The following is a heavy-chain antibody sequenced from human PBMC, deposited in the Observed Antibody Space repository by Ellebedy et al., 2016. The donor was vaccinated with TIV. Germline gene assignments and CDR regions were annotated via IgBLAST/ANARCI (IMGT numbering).Heavy chain of an antibody. CDR2: ISAYNGNT. D-gene: IGHD3-9*01. CDR1: GGTFSSYA. J-gene: IGHJ6*02. Sequence: ASVKVSXKASGGTFSSYAISWVRQAPGQGLEWMGWISAYNGNTNYAQKLQGRVTMTTDTSTSTAYMELRSLRSDDTAVYYCARRELRYFDWSYYYYGMDVWGQGTTDTVSS. V-gene: IGHV1-18*01. CDR3: ARRELRYFDWSYYYYGMDV.